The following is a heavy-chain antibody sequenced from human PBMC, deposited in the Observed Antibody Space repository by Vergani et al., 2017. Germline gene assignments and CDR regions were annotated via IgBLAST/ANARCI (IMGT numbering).Heavy chain of an antibody. CDR3: RRGRCLGGRCYKPLFDQ. Sequence: QVQLQESGPGLVKPSQTLSLTCTVSGGSINSHNYYWSWIRQPAGKGLEWIGRIHTSGSTNYNPSLKSRVTMSEDTSKNQFSLNLTSVTAADTAVYFCRRGRCLGGRCYKPLFDQWGQGILVTVSS. J-gene: IGHJ4*02. CDR1: GGSINSHNYY. CDR2: IHTSGST. V-gene: IGHV4-61*02. D-gene: IGHD2-15*01.